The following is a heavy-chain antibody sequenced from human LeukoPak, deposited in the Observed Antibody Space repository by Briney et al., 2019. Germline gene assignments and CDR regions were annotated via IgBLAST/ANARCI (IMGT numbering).Heavy chain of an antibody. V-gene: IGHV4-4*02. CDR2: IYHSGST. CDR3: ARDCSGGSCYYGWFDP. CDR1: GGSISSSNW. Sequence: SETLSLTCAVSGGSISSSNWWSWVRQPPGKGLEWIGEIYHSGSTNYNPSLKSRVTISVDKSKNQFSLKLGSVTAADTAVYYCARDCSGGSCYYGWFDPWGQGTLVTVSS. J-gene: IGHJ5*02. D-gene: IGHD2-15*01.